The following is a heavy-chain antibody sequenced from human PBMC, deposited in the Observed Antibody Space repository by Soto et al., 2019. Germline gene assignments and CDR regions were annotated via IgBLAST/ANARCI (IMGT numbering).Heavy chain of an antibody. Sequence: QVQLVESGGGVVQPGRSLRLSCAASGFTFSSYAMHWVRQAPGKGLEWVAVISYDGSNKYYADSVKGRFTISRDNSKNTLYLQMNSLRAEDTAVYYCARDGPRRGYWGQGTLVTVSS. V-gene: IGHV3-30-3*01. J-gene: IGHJ4*02. CDR2: ISYDGSNK. CDR1: GFTFSSYA. CDR3: ARDGPRRGY.